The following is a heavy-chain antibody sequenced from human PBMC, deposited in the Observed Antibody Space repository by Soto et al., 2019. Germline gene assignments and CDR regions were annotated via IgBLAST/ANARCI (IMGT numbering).Heavy chain of an antibody. J-gene: IGHJ3*02. CDR3: AVTYYYDSSGPYQAFDI. D-gene: IGHD3-22*01. CDR2: ISAYNGNT. V-gene: IGHV1-18*01. Sequence: ASVKVSCKASGYTFTSYGISWVRQAPGQGLEWMGWISAYNGNTNYAQKLQGRVTMTTDTSTSTAYMELRSLRSDDTAVYYCAVTYYYDSSGPYQAFDIWGQGTMVTVSS. CDR1: GYTFTSYG.